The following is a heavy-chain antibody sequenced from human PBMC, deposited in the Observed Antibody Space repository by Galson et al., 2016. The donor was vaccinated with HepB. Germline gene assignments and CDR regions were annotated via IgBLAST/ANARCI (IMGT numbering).Heavy chain of an antibody. J-gene: IGHJ4*02. CDR3: ARDYFCVGASCRGERGRFDY. V-gene: IGHV3-21*01. Sequence: SLRLSCAASGFTFRDFPMVWVRQAPGQGLEWVSSISSDGVYTYYAVSLKDRFSISRDNAKNSLFLQMSSLRAEDTAMYYCARDYFCVGASCRGERGRFDYWGQGALVTVSS. CDR2: ISSDGVYT. D-gene: IGHD2-21*01. CDR1: GFTFRDFP.